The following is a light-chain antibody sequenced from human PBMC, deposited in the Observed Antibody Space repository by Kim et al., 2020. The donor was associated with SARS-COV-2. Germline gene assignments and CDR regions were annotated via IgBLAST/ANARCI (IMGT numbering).Light chain of an antibody. V-gene: IGLV7-43*01. J-gene: IGLJ3*02. CDR1: TGAVTTAYW. Sequence: QTVVTKEPSLTVSPGGTVTLTCASSTGAVTTAYWQNWFQQKPGQPPRALIYDTNSRHSWTPGRFSGSLIGGQAALTLSGVQPEDEAEYYCLLFYRGTWVFGGGTQLTVL. CDR2: DTN. CDR3: LLFYRGTWV.